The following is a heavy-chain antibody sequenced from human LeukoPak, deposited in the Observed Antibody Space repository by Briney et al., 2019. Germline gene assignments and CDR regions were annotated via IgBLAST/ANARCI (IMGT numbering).Heavy chain of an antibody. CDR1: GFIFSDYW. CDR2: IKQGGSEK. CDR3: ARDGVAPGLYFDF. V-gene: IGHV3-7*01. Sequence: PGGSLRLSCAASGFIFSDYWMNWVRQAPGKGLERVASIKQGGSEKYYVDSVKGRFTISRDNAKNSLFLQINSLRAEDTGVYYCARDGVAPGLYFDFWGQGTLVPVSP. D-gene: IGHD6-13*01. J-gene: IGHJ4*02.